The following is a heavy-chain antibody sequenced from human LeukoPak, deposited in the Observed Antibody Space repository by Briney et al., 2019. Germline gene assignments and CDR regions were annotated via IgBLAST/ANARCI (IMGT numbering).Heavy chain of an antibody. V-gene: IGHV4-59*01. CDR3: ARVLPAGYCSSTSCPNWFDP. Sequence: SETLSLTCTVSGGSISSYYWSWIRQPPGKGLEWIGYIYYSGSTNYNPSLKSRVTISADTSKNQFSLKLSSVTAADTAVYYCARVLPAGYCSSTSCPNWFDPWGQGTLVTVSS. D-gene: IGHD2-2*01. J-gene: IGHJ5*02. CDR1: GGSISSYY. CDR2: IYYSGST.